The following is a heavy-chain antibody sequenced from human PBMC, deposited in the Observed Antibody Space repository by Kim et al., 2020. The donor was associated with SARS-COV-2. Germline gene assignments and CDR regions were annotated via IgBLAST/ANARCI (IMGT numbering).Heavy chain of an antibody. D-gene: IGHD4-17*01. CDR1: GGSISSGGYY. Sequence: SETLSLTCTVSGGSISSGGYYWSWIRQHPGKGLEWIGYIYYSGSTYYNPSLKSRVTISVDTSKNQFSLKLSSVTAADTAVYYCARAPQDHYGDYVGGMDVWGQGTTVTVSS. CDR3: ARAPQDHYGDYVGGMDV. CDR2: IYYSGST. J-gene: IGHJ6*02. V-gene: IGHV4-31*03.